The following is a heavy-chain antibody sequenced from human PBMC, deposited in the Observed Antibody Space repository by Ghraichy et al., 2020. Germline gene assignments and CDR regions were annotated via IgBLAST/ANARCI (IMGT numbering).Heavy chain of an antibody. J-gene: IGHJ4*02. CDR3: ASTPIDYDSSGYYGNDN. D-gene: IGHD3-22*01. CDR1: GGSISSSSYY. Sequence: SETLSLTCTVSGGSISSSSYYWGWIRQPPGKGLVWLGSIYYRGSTYYNPSLKSRVTIYVDTSKNQFSLKLSSVTAADTAVYYCASTPIDYDSSGYYGNDNWGQGTLVIVSS. CDR2: IYYRGST. V-gene: IGHV4-39*01.